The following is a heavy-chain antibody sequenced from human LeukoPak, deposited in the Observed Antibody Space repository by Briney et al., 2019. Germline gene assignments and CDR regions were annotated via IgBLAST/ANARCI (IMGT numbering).Heavy chain of an antibody. J-gene: IGHJ3*02. CDR1: GYSISSGYY. CDR3: AREGVAVTTGHDAFDI. D-gene: IGHD2-21*02. V-gene: IGHV4-4*07. CDR2: IYTSGST. Sequence: PSETLSLTCTVSGYSISSGYYWGWIRQPAGKGLEWIGRIYTSGSTNYNPSLKSRVTMSVDTSKNQFSLKLSSVTAADTAVYYCAREGVAVTTGHDAFDIWGQGTMVTVSS.